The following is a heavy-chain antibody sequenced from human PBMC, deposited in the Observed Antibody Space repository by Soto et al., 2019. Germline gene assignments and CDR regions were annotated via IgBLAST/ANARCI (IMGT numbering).Heavy chain of an antibody. Sequence: QGQIVQSGAEEKKPGASVKVSCKASGYTFTGNAIHWVRQAPGQRLEWMGSINAGNGNTKYSQKFQGRVTITRYTSANTAYMELSSLRSEDTAVYYCARAVAVAADFDYWVQRTLVTVSS. CDR2: INAGNGNT. V-gene: IGHV1-3*05. CDR1: GYTFTGNA. D-gene: IGHD6-19*01. J-gene: IGHJ4*02. CDR3: ARAVAVAADFDY.